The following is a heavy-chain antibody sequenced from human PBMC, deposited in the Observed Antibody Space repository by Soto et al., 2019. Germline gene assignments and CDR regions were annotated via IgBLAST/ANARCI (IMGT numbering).Heavy chain of an antibody. CDR1: GFTFSSYA. V-gene: IGHV3-23*01. CDR2: ISGSGGST. J-gene: IGHJ3*02. CDR3: GKRAKKNKSGDSRGRFFFFAFDI. D-gene: IGHD6-19*01. Sequence: GGSLRLSCAASGFTFSSYAMSWVRQAPGKGLEWVSAISGSGGSTYYADSVKGRFTISRDNSKNTLYLQMNSLRAEDKAVYYCGKRAKKNKSGDSRGRFFFFAFDIWGQGTMVTVSS.